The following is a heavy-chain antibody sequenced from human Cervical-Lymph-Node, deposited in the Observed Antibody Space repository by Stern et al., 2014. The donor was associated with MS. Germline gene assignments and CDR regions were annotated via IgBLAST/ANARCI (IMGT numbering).Heavy chain of an antibody. CDR2: IYYSGRN. CDR3: ARMKTGLRENRGFDF. Sequence: QLQLQESGPGLVKPSETLSLTCTVSGDSINSGDFHWSWVRQSPGKGLEWIGYIYYSGRNYNNPSLKSRVTMSIDKSTKQIYLNRTSVTAADTALYYCARMKTGLRENRGFDFWGQGTQVTVSS. D-gene: IGHD4-17*01. V-gene: IGHV4-30-4*01. CDR1: GDSINSGDFH. J-gene: IGHJ4*02.